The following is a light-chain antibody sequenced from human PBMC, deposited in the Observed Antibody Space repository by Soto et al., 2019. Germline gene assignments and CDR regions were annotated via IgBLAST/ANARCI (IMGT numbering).Light chain of an antibody. J-gene: IGLJ1*01. CDR1: SSDVGGSNF. CDR2: DVA. Sequence: QSALTQPASVSDSPGQSITISCTGTSSDVGGSNFVSWYQQHPGKPPKLIIYDVANRPSGVSNRFSGSKSGSTASLIISRLQTEDEADYYCVSYTNSNTRVFGTGTKVTVL. V-gene: IGLV2-14*03. CDR3: VSYTNSNTRV.